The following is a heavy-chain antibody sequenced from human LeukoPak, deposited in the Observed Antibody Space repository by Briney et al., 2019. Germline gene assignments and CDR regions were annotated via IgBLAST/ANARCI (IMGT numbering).Heavy chain of an antibody. Sequence: PSETLSLTCTVSGGSISSGGYYWSWIRQHPGKGLEWIGYIYYSGSTYYNPSLKSRVTVSVDTSKNQFSLKLSSVTAADTAVYYCARVPRYCSGGSCMDWFNPWGQGTLATVSS. CDR2: IYYSGST. D-gene: IGHD2-15*01. V-gene: IGHV4-31*03. J-gene: IGHJ5*02. CDR3: ARVPRYCSGGSCMDWFNP. CDR1: GGSISSGGYY.